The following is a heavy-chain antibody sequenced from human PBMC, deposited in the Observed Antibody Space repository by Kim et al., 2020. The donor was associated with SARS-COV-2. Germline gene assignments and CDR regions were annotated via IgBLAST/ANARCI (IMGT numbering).Heavy chain of an antibody. Sequence: SPSFQGQVTISADKSISTAYLQWSSLKASDTAMYYCARPYRRDDYNSFDYWGQGTLVTVSS. CDR3: ARPYRRDDYNSFDY. D-gene: IGHD4-4*01. V-gene: IGHV5-51*01. J-gene: IGHJ4*02.